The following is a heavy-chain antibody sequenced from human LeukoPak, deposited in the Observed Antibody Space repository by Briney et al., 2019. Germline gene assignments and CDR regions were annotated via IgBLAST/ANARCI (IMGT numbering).Heavy chain of an antibody. CDR1: GFTFSSYV. D-gene: IGHD1-1*01. CDR2: ISYDGGNK. CDR3: AKLQATGTTPGRSTYDAFDI. V-gene: IGHV3-30*18. Sequence: GGSLRLSCAASGFTFSSYVLHGFRQAPGKGLDGVAVISYDGGNKYYADSVKGRFNISRDNSKNTLYLQMNSLRAEDTAVYYCAKLQATGTTPGRSTYDAFDIWGQGTMVTVSS. J-gene: IGHJ3*02.